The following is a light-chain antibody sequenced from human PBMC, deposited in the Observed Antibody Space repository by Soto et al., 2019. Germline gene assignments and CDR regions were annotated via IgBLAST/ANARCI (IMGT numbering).Light chain of an antibody. CDR3: QVWDSTSDHEA. V-gene: IGLV3-21*02. Sequence: SYYLTHPPSVSVAPGQTASISCGGNNIGSRSVHGYQQKPGQAPVLVVYDDRDRPSGIPERFAGSNSGNTATPTISRVEAGDEADYYCQVWDSTSDHEAFGNGTKATV. J-gene: IGLJ1*01. CDR1: NIGSRS. CDR2: DDR.